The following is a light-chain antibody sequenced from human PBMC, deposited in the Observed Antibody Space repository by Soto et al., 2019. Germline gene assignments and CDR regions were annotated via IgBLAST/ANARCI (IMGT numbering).Light chain of an antibody. Sequence: IVLTQSPGSLSLSPGERATLSCRASQSISTYLAWYQQKHGQAPRLLIYDASNKATGIPARFSGSGSGTDGTITINSLEKEDGAVYYCQQHSNWPLTFGGGTKVDIK. CDR2: DAS. CDR1: QSISTY. J-gene: IGKJ4*01. CDR3: QQHSNWPLT. V-gene: IGKV3-11*01.